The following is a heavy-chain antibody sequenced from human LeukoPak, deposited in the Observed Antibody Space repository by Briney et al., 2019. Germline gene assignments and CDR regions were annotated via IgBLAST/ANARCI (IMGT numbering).Heavy chain of an antibody. CDR3: ARDGLGAR. CDR2: MSSSGNNK. CDR1: GFTFSSYS. V-gene: IGHV3-21*01. Sequence: KTGGSLRLSCAASGFTFSSYSMKWVRQAPGKGLEWVSSMSSSGNNKYYADAVKGRFTISRDNAKNSLYLQMNSLRAEDTAVYYCARDGLGARWGQGTLVTVSS. J-gene: IGHJ4*02.